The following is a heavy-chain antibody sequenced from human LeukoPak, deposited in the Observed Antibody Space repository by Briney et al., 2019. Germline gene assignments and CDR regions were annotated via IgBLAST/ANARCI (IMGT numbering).Heavy chain of an antibody. CDR1: GFTFSSYW. Sequence: GGSLRLSCAASGFTFSSYWMSWVRQAPGKGLEWVANIKQDGSEKYYVDSVKGRFTISRDNAKNSLYLQVNSLRAEDTAVYYCARAWFGRVGATIYGYWGQGTLVTVSS. D-gene: IGHD1-26*01. CDR2: IKQDGSEK. CDR3: ARAWFGRVGATIYGY. J-gene: IGHJ4*02. V-gene: IGHV3-7*01.